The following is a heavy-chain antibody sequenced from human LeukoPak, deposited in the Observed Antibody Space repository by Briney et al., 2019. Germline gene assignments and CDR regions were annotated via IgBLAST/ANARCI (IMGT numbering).Heavy chain of an antibody. Sequence: GASVKVSCKASGGTFSSYAISWVRQAPGQGLEWMGGIIPIFGTANYPQKFQGRVTITADESTSTAYMELSSLRSEDTAVYYCARWATMGGYQLLYLVHYYGMDVWGQGTTVTVSS. J-gene: IGHJ6*02. CDR3: ARWATMGGYQLLYLVHYYGMDV. CDR2: IIPIFGTA. CDR1: GGTFSSYA. V-gene: IGHV1-69*13. D-gene: IGHD2-2*02.